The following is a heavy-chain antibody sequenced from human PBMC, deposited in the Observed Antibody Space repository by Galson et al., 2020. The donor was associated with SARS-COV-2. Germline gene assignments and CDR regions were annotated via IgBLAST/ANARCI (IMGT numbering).Heavy chain of an antibody. D-gene: IGHD5-12*01. CDR1: RGSISSSSYY. J-gene: IGHJ4*02. V-gene: IGHV4-39*01. CDR2: IYYSGST. Sequence: SAYLSLTCPVSRGSISSSSYYWGWIRQPPGKGLEWIGSIYYSGSTYYNPSLKSRVTISVDTSKNQFSLKLTSVTAADTAVYYCARTKRAYRGYDPYYFDYWGQGTLVTVSS. CDR3: ARTKRAYRGYDPYYFDY.